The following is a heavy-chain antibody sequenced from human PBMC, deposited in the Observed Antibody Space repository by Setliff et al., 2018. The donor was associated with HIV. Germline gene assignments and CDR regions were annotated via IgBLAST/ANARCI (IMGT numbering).Heavy chain of an antibody. J-gene: IGHJ3*02. CDR1: GGSISSSSYY. CDR3: ARQFCDFGDPGLFSFDI. Sequence: SETLSLTCTVSGGSISSSSYYWAWIRQPPGKGPEWIGTIYYSGSTYYNPSLRSRVTMSVDPSKNQFSLKLSSVTAADTAVYYCARQFCDFGDPGLFSFDIWGQGTMVTVSS. D-gene: IGHD4-17*01. V-gene: IGHV4-39*01. CDR2: IYYSGST.